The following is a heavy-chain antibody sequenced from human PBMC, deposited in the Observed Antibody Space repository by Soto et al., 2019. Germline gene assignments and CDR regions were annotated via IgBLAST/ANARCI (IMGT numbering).Heavy chain of an antibody. Sequence: PGESLKISCDGSGYTFTYYWIGWVRQMPGKGLEWMGVTYPFDSDTRYSPSFQGRVTISAVQSTNTAYMELNNLSPDDTAVYYCGRGRSGQIVVFYWGQGTPVTVSS. J-gene: IGHJ4*02. V-gene: IGHV5-51*01. CDR3: GRGRSGQIVVFY. D-gene: IGHD5-12*01. CDR2: TYPFDSDT. CDR1: GYTFTYYW.